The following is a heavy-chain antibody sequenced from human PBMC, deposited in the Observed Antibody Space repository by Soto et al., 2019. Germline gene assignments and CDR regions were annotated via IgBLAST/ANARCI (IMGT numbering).Heavy chain of an antibody. CDR3: ARCGGGSRNWFDP. D-gene: IGHD3-10*01. CDR2: TYYSGST. V-gene: IGHV4-61*01. CDR1: GGSVSSGSYY. Sequence: SETLSLTCTVSGGSVSSGSYYWSWIRQPPGKGLEWIGYTYYSGSTNYNPSLKSRVTISVDTSKNQFSLKLSSVTAADTAVYYCARCGGGSRNWFDPWGQGTLVTVSS. J-gene: IGHJ5*02.